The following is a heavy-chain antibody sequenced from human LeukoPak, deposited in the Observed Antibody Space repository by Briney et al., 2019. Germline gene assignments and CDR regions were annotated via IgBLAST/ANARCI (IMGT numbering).Heavy chain of an antibody. Sequence: LETLSLTCTISGGSVSSNDYYWGWIRQPPGRGLEWIGTVHYSGSTYFNPSLKSRVTISPDRSKNHFSLKLSSVTAADTAVYYCARAHCTATSCHHFDYWGQGALVTVSS. CDR1: GGSVSSNDYY. CDR3: ARAHCTATSCHHFDY. D-gene: IGHD2-2*01. J-gene: IGHJ4*02. CDR2: VHYSGST. V-gene: IGHV4-39*07.